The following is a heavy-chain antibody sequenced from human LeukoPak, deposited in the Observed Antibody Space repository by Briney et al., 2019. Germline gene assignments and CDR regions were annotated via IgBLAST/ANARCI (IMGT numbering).Heavy chain of an antibody. CDR3: ARREATTEYFDF. CDR1: GYSFTNYW. Sequence: GESLKISCKGSGYSFTNYWIPRVRQMPGKGLEWMGVIYPGDSDTRYNPSFQGQVTISADRSFGTAYLQWSSLKASDSAMYYCARREATTEYFDFWGQGTLVTVSS. J-gene: IGHJ4*02. CDR2: IYPGDSDT. D-gene: IGHD1-7*01. V-gene: IGHV5-51*01.